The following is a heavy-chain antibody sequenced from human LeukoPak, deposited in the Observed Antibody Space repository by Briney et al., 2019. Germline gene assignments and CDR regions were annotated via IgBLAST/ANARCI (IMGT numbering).Heavy chain of an antibody. CDR2: IKQDGSEK. CDR3: ARYSNSPYYYYYMDV. D-gene: IGHD4-11*01. Sequence: PGGSLRLSCAASGFTFSSYWMSWVRQAPGKGLEWVANIKQDGSEKYYVDSVKGRFPISRDNAKNSLYLQMNSLRAEDTAVYYCARYSNSPYYYYYMDVWGKGTTVTVSS. CDR1: GFTFSSYW. V-gene: IGHV3-7*01. J-gene: IGHJ6*03.